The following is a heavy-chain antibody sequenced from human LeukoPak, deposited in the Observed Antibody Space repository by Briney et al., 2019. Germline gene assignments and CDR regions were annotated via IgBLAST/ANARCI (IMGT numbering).Heavy chain of an antibody. J-gene: IGHJ4*02. Sequence: GGSLRLSCAASGFTFSNYGMHWVRQAPGKGLEWVAVISYDGSDKYYADSVKGRFTISRDNSKNTVYLQMDSLRVEDTAIYYCAKIGDGGRYFDYWGQGTLVTVSS. CDR2: ISYDGSDK. D-gene: IGHD2-15*01. V-gene: IGHV3-30*18. CDR1: GFTFSNYG. CDR3: AKIGDGGRYFDY.